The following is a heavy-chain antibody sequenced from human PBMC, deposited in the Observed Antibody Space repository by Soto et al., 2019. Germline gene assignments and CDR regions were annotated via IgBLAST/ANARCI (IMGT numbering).Heavy chain of an antibody. J-gene: IGHJ6*02. V-gene: IGHV3-30*18. D-gene: IGHD3-3*01. CDR3: AKEVWSGPMDV. Sequence: QVQLVESGGGVVQPGRSLRLSCAASGFTFSSYGMHWVRQAPGKGLERVAVISYDGSNKYYADSVKGRFTISRDNSKNTLYLKMNSLRAEDTAVYYCAKEVWSGPMDVWGQGTTVTVSS. CDR2: ISYDGSNK. CDR1: GFTFSSYG.